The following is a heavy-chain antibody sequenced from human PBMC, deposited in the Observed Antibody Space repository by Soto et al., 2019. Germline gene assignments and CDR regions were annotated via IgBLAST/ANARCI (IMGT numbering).Heavy chain of an antibody. CDR1: GGSFSGYY. CDR3: ARGGNGDPTTGYYYYYMDV. J-gene: IGHJ6*03. CDR2: INHSGST. Sequence: QVQLQQWGAGLLKPSETLSLTCAVYGGSFSGYYWSWIRQPPGKGLEWIGEINHSGSTNYNPSLKSPVTISVDTSKNQFSLKLSSVTAADTAVYYCARGGNGDPTTGYYYYYMDVWGKGTTVTVSS. V-gene: IGHV4-34*01. D-gene: IGHD2-21*01.